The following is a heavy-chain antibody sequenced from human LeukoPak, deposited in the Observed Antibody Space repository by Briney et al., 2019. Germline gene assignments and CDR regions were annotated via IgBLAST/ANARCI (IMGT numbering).Heavy chain of an antibody. J-gene: IGHJ4*02. CDR2: IYVDGST. D-gene: IGHD3-16*02. Sequence: GGSLRLSCATSGFTFSTFWMHWVRQAPGKGLQWVSVIYVDGSTYYADSVKGRITISRDNSGNTLYLQMNSLRAEDTAVYYCARDLATRQRTGLYDSWGQGALVTVSS. CDR1: GFTFSTFW. V-gene: IGHV3-66*01. CDR3: ARDLATRQRTGLYDS.